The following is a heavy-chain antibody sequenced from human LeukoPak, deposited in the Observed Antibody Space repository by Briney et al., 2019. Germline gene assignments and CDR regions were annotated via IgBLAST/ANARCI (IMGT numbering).Heavy chain of an antibody. D-gene: IGHD5-24*01. J-gene: IGHJ4*02. CDR2: ISGSDSST. CDR3: AKSGYNRFDY. V-gene: IGHV3-23*01. CDR1: GLTFSSSA. Sequence: PGGSLRLSCAASGLTFSSSAMSWVRQAPGKGLEWVSTISGSDSSTYYADSVKGRFTISRDNSKNTLYLQMNSLRADDTAVYYCAKSGYNRFDYWGQGTLVTVSS.